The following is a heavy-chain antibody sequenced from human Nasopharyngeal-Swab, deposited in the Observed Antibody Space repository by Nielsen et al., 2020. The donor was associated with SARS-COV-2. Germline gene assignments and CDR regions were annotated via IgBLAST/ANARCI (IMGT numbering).Heavy chain of an antibody. CDR3: ARNEFRSGYYGTAEYYGLDV. CDR2: IYYSGCA. J-gene: IGHJ6*02. CDR1: GGSLNSINYY. D-gene: IGHD3-3*01. V-gene: IGHV4-39*07. Sequence: GSLRLSCTVSGGSLNSINYYWVWLRQPPGKGLEWLGSIYYSGCAYYNPSLKSRVTISVDTSKNQFSLKLSSVTAADTAVYYCARNEFRSGYYGTAEYYGLDVWGQGTTVTVSS.